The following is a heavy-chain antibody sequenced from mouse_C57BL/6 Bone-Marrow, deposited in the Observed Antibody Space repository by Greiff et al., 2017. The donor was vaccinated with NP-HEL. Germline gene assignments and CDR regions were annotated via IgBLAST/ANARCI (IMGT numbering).Heavy chain of an antibody. D-gene: IGHD1-1*01. CDR2: IDPSDSYT. J-gene: IGHJ1*03. CDR3: ARPYYYGSSYRYFDV. Sequence: QVQLQQPGAELVRPGTSVKLSCTASGYTFTSYWLRWVKQRPGQGLEWIGVIDPSDSYTNYNQKFKGKATLTVDTSSSSAYMQLRRLKSEDSAVYYCARPYYYGSSYRYFDVWGTGTTVTVSS. V-gene: IGHV1-59*01. CDR1: GYTFTSYW.